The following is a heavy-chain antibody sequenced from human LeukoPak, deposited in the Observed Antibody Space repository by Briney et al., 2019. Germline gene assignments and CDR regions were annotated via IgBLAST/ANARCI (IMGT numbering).Heavy chain of an antibody. Sequence: GGSLRLSCAASGFTVSTNYMSWVRQAPGKGLEWVSVIYSGGTTYYADSEKGRFTISRDNSKNTLYLQMNSLRAEDTAVYYCARDRGGSRSDCWGQGTLVTVSS. D-gene: IGHD6-13*01. V-gene: IGHV3-66*01. CDR3: ARDRGGSRSDC. CDR1: GFTVSTNY. CDR2: IYSGGTT. J-gene: IGHJ4*02.